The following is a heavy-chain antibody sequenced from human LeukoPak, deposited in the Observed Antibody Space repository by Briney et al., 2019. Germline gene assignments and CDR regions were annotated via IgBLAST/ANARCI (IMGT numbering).Heavy chain of an antibody. CDR1: GYTFTSYA. CDR2: INAGNGNT. J-gene: IGHJ4*02. D-gene: IGHD2-2*02. CDR3: ARVGYCSSTSCYMADLRY. V-gene: IGHV1-3*01. Sequence: ASVKVSCKASGYTFTSYAMHWVRQAPGQRLEWMGWINAGNGNTKYSQKFQGRVTITRDTSASTAYTELSSLRSEDTAVYYCARVGYCSSTSCYMADLRYWGQGTLVTVSS.